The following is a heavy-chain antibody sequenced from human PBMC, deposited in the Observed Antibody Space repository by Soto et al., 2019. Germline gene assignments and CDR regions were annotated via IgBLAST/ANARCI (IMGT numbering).Heavy chain of an antibody. CDR2: IWYDGSNK. D-gene: IGHD3-22*01. Sequence: GGSLRLSCAASGFTFSSYGMHWVRQAPGKGLEWVAVIWYDGSNKYYADSVKGRFTISRDNSKNTLYLQMNSLRAEDTAVYYCARDGITMIVENNWFDPWGQGTLVTVSS. V-gene: IGHV3-33*01. J-gene: IGHJ5*02. CDR1: GFTFSSYG. CDR3: ARDGITMIVENNWFDP.